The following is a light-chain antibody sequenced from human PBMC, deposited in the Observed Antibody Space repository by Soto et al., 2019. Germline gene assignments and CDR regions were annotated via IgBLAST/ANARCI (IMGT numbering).Light chain of an antibody. CDR3: SSYEGSNNFVV. CDR1: SSDIGGYNY. Sequence: QSALTQPPSASGSPGQSVTISCTGTSSDIGGYNYVSWYQQHPGKAPKLMVYEVSKRPSGVPDRFSGSKSGNTASLTVSGLQAEDEADYYCSSYEGSNNFVVFGGGTKVTVL. V-gene: IGLV2-8*01. CDR2: EVS. J-gene: IGLJ2*01.